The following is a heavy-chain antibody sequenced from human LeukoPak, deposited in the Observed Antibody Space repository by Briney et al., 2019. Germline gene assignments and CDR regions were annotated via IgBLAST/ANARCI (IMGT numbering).Heavy chain of an antibody. D-gene: IGHD6-13*01. V-gene: IGHV4-61*02. CDR3: ARAYSPVDYFAY. Sequence: SQTLSLTCTVSGGSISSGSHYWSWIRQPTGKGLEWIGRIYSSGSTNYNPSLKSRVTISVDTSKNQFSLKLNSVTAADTAVYYCARAYSPVDYFAYWGQGTLVTVSS. CDR2: IYSSGST. CDR1: GGSISSGSHY. J-gene: IGHJ4*02.